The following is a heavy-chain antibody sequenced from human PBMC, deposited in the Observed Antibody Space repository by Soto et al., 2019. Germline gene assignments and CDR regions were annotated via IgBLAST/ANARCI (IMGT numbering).Heavy chain of an antibody. Sequence: ETLSLTCSVSGVSVSSGSFYWSWIRQPPGKGLEWIGFIYNTETFNYNPSLKSRVTLSVDASKHQFSLKLSSVTAADTAVYYCARVPLRYSSSHNFDSWGRGALVTVSS. V-gene: IGHV4-61*01. J-gene: IGHJ4*02. CDR3: ARVPLRYSSSHNFDS. D-gene: IGHD6-19*01. CDR1: GVSVSSGSFY. CDR2: IYNTETF.